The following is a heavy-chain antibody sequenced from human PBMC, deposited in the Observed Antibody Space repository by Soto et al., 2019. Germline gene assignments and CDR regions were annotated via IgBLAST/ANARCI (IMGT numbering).Heavy chain of an antibody. Sequence: ASVKVSCKASGYTYISYSMHWVRQAPGQRLEWMGWINVGNGNTKYSQNFQGRVTINQDTSASTAYMELSSLTSEDTAVYYCARENWGSGSRWLDPWGQGTLVTSPQ. CDR1: GYTYISYS. J-gene: IGHJ5*02. D-gene: IGHD6-19*01. V-gene: IGHV1-3*01. CDR2: INVGNGNT. CDR3: ARENWGSGSRWLDP.